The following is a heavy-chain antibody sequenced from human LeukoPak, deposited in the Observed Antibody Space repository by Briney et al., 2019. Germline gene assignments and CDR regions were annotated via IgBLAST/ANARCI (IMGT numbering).Heavy chain of an antibody. D-gene: IGHD3-10*01. CDR2: IYYSGST. V-gene: IGHV4-59*01. CDR3: ARYGSGSYYNGPPFDY. J-gene: IGHJ4*02. Sequence: SETLSLTCTVSGGSISSYYWSWIRQPPGKGLEWIGYIYYSGSTNYNPSLKSRVTISVETAKNHFSLKLSSVTAADTAVYYCARYGSGSYYNGPPFDYWGQGTLVTVSS. CDR1: GGSISSYY.